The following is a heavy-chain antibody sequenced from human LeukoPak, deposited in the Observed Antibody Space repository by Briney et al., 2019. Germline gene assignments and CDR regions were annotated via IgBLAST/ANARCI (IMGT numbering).Heavy chain of an antibody. CDR1: GFTFSSYA. D-gene: IGHD4-23*01. Sequence: GGSLRLSCAASGFTFSSYAMSWVRQAPGKGLEWVSAINGSGGSTYYADSVKGRFTISRDNSKNALYLQMNSLRAEDTAIYYCAKDAGYGGKSYFDYWGQGILVTVSS. V-gene: IGHV3-23*01. CDR3: AKDAGYGGKSYFDY. CDR2: INGSGGST. J-gene: IGHJ4*02.